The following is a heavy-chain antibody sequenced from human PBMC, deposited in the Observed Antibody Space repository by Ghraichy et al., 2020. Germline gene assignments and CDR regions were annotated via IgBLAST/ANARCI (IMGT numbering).Heavy chain of an antibody. V-gene: IGHV3-7*01. Sequence: GESLNISCAASGFTFSSYWMSWVRQAPGKGLEWVANIKQDGSEKYYVDSVKGRFTISRDNAKNSLYLQMNSLRAEDTAVYYCARGRGIEAAGTYYYYYGMDVWGQGTTVTVSS. CDR2: IKQDGSEK. CDR1: GFTFSSYW. D-gene: IGHD6-13*01. J-gene: IGHJ6*02. CDR3: ARGRGIEAAGTYYYYYGMDV.